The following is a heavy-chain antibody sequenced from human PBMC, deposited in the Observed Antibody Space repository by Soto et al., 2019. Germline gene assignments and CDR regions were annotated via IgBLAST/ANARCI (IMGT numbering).Heavy chain of an antibody. D-gene: IGHD1-7*01. V-gene: IGHV3-33*01. CDR3: RGTTSSGPLNDAFDI. CDR1: GFTFSSYG. Sequence: LRLSCAASGFTFSSYGMHWVRQAPGKGLEWVAVIWYDGSNKYYADSVKGRFTISRDNSKNTLYLQMNSLRAEDTAVYYCRGTTSSGPLNDAFDIWGQGTMVTVSS. J-gene: IGHJ3*02. CDR2: IWYDGSNK.